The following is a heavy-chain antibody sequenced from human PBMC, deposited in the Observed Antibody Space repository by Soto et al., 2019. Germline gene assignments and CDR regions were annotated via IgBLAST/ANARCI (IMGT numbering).Heavy chain of an antibody. V-gene: IGHV1-69*02. CDR3: ARQSSYGAGDFDY. D-gene: IGHD5-18*01. J-gene: IGHJ4*02. CDR2: IIPILGIA. Sequence: SAKVSCKASGGTFSSYTISWVRQAPGQGLEWMGRIIPILGIANYAQKFQGRVTITADKSTSTAYMELSSLRSEDTAVYYCARQSSYGAGDFDYWGQGTLVTVSS. CDR1: GGTFSSYT.